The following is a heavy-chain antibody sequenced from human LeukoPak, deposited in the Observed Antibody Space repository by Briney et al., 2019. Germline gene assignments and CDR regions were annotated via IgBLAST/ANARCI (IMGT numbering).Heavy chain of an antibody. V-gene: IGHV4-59*01. J-gene: IGHJ4*02. CDR3: ARGVGSGYTDE. Sequence: SETLSLTCTVSGDSISTYYWTWIRQSPGKGLEWIGYIYYSGSTNYNPSLKSRVTISVDTSKNHFSLKLTSVTAADTAVYYCARGVGSGYTDEWGQGTLVTVSS. CDR2: IYYSGST. D-gene: IGHD3-22*01. CDR1: GDSISTYY.